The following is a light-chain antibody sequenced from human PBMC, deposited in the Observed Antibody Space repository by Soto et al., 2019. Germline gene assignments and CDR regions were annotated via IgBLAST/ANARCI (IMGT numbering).Light chain of an antibody. J-gene: IGKJ4*01. CDR3: QQYGSAQT. V-gene: IGKV3-20*01. CDR1: QSVSSSY. CDR2: GAS. Sequence: EIVLTQSPGTLSLSPGERATLSCRASQSVSSSYLAWYQQKPGQAPRLLIYGASSRATGIPDRFSGSGSGPNFTLTTTRLEPEDFAVYYCQQYGSAQTFGAGTKVEIK.